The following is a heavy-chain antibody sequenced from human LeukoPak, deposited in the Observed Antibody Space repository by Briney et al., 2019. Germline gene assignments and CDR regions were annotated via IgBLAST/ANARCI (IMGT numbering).Heavy chain of an antibody. CDR3: AKQRSEVVVPGINY. Sequence: RGCLRLSCAASAFTFSSHAMSWGRQAPGKGLEWVSGITSSVGSTYNTDSVKGRFTISRDKSKTTLYLQMESLRAEATAVYYCAKQRSEVVVPGINYWGQGTLVTVSS. CDR2: ITSSVGST. J-gene: IGHJ4*02. D-gene: IGHD2-21*02. CDR1: AFTFSSHA. V-gene: IGHV3-23*01.